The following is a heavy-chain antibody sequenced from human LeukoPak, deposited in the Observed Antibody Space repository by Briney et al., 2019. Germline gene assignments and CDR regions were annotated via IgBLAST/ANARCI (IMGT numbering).Heavy chain of an antibody. V-gene: IGHV3-48*03. J-gene: IGHJ5*02. D-gene: IGHD3-22*01. CDR1: GFTFSSYE. CDR3: ARDGDDSSGYYSYNWFDP. CDR2: ISSSGSTI. Sequence: QTGGALRVSCAASGFTFSSYEMNWVRHAPGKGLEWVSYISSSGSTIYYADSVKGRFTISRDNAKNSLYLQMNSLRAEDTAVYYCARDGDDSSGYYSYNWFDPWGQGTLVTVSS.